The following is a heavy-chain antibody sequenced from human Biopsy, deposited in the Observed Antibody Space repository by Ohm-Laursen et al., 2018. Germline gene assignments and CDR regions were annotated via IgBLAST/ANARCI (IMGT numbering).Heavy chain of an antibody. CDR2: IHYSGNT. Sequence: SQTLSLTCTVSGVSINTGGYYRTWLRQHPGRGLEWIGYIHYSGNTLYNPSLKSRLTISVDTSRNQFSLKLTSVTAADTALYYCTRAGGGKIYGLWGQGTLVTVSS. V-gene: IGHV4-31*03. CDR1: GVSINTGGYY. J-gene: IGHJ4*02. CDR3: TRAGGGKIYGL. D-gene: IGHD3-16*01.